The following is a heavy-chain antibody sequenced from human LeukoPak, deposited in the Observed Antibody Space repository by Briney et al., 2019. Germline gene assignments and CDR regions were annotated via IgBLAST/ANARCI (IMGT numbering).Heavy chain of an antibody. V-gene: IGHV1-2*02. CDR3: ARDPKGIAAALTFDY. J-gene: IGHJ4*02. CDR2: INPNSGGT. CDR1: GYTFTGYY. D-gene: IGHD6-13*01. Sequence: ASVKVSCKASGYTFTGYYMHWVRQAPGQGLEWMGWINPNSGGTNYAQKFQGRVTMTRDTSISTAYMELSRLRSGDTAVYYCARDPKGIAAALTFDYWGQGTLVTVSS.